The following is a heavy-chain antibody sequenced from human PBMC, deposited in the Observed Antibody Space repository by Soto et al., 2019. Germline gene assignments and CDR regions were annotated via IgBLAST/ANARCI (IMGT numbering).Heavy chain of an antibody. J-gene: IGHJ6*02. CDR2: IIPIFGTA. Sequence: SVKVSCKASGGTFSSYAISWVRQAPGQGLEWMGGIIPIFGTANYAQKFQGRVTITADESTSTAYMELSSLRSEDTAVYYCARDQARDCCGDCYWSYYYYGMDVWGQGTTVTVSS. CDR3: ARDQARDCCGDCYWSYYYYGMDV. CDR1: GGTFSSYA. V-gene: IGHV1-69*13. D-gene: IGHD2-21*02.